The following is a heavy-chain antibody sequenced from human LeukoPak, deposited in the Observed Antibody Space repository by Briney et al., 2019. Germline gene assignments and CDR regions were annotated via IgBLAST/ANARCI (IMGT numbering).Heavy chain of an antibody. CDR1: GFTFSSYA. CDR2: ISYDGSNK. D-gene: IGHD2-8*01. Sequence: PGGSLRLSCAASGFTFSSYAMHWVRQAPGKGLEWVAVISYDGSNKYYADSVKGRFTISRDNSKNTLYLQMNSLRAEDTAVYYCARNVGYCTNGVCYTEKYYFDYWGQGTLVTVSS. CDR3: ARNVGYCTNGVCYTEKYYFDY. J-gene: IGHJ4*02. V-gene: IGHV3-30*04.